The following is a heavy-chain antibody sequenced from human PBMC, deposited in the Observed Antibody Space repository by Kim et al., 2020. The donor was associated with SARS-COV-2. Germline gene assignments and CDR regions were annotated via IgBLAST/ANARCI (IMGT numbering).Heavy chain of an antibody. D-gene: IGHD1-1*01. CDR1: GDSISTGGYS. CDR3: ARDSIQTSERYYYFDY. V-gene: IGHV4-31*03. J-gene: IGHJ4*02. Sequence: SETLSLTCTVSGDSISTGGYSWSWIRQHPGEGLEWIGYIFDSGRTYYNPSLKSRVTISVDTSKNQFSLKLSSVTAADTAVYYCARDSIQTSERYYYFDYWGQGTLVTVSS. CDR2: IFDSGRT.